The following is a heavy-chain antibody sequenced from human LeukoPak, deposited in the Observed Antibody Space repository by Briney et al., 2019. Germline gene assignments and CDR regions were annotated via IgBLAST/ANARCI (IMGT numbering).Heavy chain of an antibody. Sequence: PGGSLRLSCAASEFSVGSNYMTWVRQAPGKGLEWVSYISSSGSTIYYADSVKGRFTISRDNAKNSLYLQMNSLRAEDTAVYYCARGLEIIHYYDSSGYYPTDYWGQGTLVTVSS. CDR2: ISSSGSTI. CDR3: ARGLEIIHYYDSSGYYPTDY. J-gene: IGHJ4*02. D-gene: IGHD3-22*01. CDR1: EFSVGSNY. V-gene: IGHV3-48*03.